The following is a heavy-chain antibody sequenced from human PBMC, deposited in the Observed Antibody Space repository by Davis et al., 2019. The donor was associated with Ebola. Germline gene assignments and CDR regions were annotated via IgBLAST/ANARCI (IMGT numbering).Heavy chain of an antibody. CDR2: ITDSGSTT. J-gene: IGHJ6*02. Sequence: GESLKISCAASGFTFSSYSMNWVRQAPGKGLEWVSSITDSGSTTKFADSVKGRFTISRDNSKNTLYLQINNLRVEDTAIYYCAKDAVSGAAPLIYYYYYGMDVWGQGTTVTVSS. V-gene: IGHV3-23*01. D-gene: IGHD3-10*02. CDR1: GFTFSSYS. CDR3: AKDAVSGAAPLIYYYYYGMDV.